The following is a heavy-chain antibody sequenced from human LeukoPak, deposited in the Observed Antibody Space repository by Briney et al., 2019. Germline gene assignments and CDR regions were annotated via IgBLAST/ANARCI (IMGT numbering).Heavy chain of an antibody. V-gene: IGHV3-7*01. CDR1: GFTFSSYW. Sequence: GGSLRLSCAASGFTFSSYWMIWLGQAPRKGLEWVANIKQDGSEKYYVDSVKGRFTISRDNAKNPLYLQMNSLRAEDTAVYYCARDFYDYVWGSYPQPLDYWGQGTLVTVSS. CDR3: ARDFYDYVWGSYPQPLDY. D-gene: IGHD3-16*02. CDR2: IKQDGSEK. J-gene: IGHJ4*02.